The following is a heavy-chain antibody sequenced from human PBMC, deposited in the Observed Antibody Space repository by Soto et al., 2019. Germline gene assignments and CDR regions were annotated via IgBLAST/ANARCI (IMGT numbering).Heavy chain of an antibody. Sequence: ASVKVSCKASGYTFTGFYLHWARQAPGQGLEWMGWINPNSGGTKFAEKFQGRVTMTRDTSISTAYMELSRLRSDDTAVFYCAREDNSNLRDAFDIWGQGTMVTVSS. CDR1: GYTFTGFY. J-gene: IGHJ3*02. CDR3: AREDNSNLRDAFDI. D-gene: IGHD1-20*01. CDR2: INPNSGGT. V-gene: IGHV1-2*02.